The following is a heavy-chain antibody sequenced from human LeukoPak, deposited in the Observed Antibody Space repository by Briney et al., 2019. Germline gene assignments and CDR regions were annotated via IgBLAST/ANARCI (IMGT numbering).Heavy chain of an antibody. J-gene: IGHJ4*02. Sequence: GGSLRLPCAASGLTVSRNFMSWVRQAPGKGLEWVSLIYSDGTTYYADSVKGRFTISRDNSKNTLYLQMNSLRAEDTAVYYCARDAAAQQLVHYFDYWGQGTLVTVSS. CDR3: ARDAAAQQLVHYFDY. D-gene: IGHD6-13*01. CDR2: IYSDGTT. V-gene: IGHV3-53*01. CDR1: GLTVSRNF.